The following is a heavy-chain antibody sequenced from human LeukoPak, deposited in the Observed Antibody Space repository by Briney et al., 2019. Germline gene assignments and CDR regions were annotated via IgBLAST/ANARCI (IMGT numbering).Heavy chain of an antibody. CDR1: AYTFTSYG. CDR3: ARAPTTVTKFYYYYYYMDV. V-gene: IGHV1-18*01. J-gene: IGHJ6*03. D-gene: IGHD4-17*01. CDR2: ISADNGNT. Sequence: ASVKVSCKASAYTFTSYGISWVRQAPGQGLEWMGWISADNGNTNYAPKLQGRVTMTTDTSTSTAYMELRSLRSDDTAVYYCARAPTTVTKFYYYYYYMDVWGIGTTVTVSS.